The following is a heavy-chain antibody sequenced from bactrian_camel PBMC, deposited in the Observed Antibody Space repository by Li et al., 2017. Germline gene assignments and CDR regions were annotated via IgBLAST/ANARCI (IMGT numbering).Heavy chain of an antibody. CDR1: ASASSTNC. V-gene: IGHV3S63*01. D-gene: IGHD6*01. CDR2: IYTRDSST. CDR3: VTWLGRLETVVDDGPGPGDLPI. J-gene: IGHJ4*01. Sequence: HVQLVESGGGSVQAGGSLKLTCSASASASSTNCIGWFRQAPGKEREGVARIYTRDSSTDYADSVRGRFTISQDDAKNTVYLQMDSLKPEDTAMYYCVTWLGRLETVVDDGPGPGDLPIWGQGTQVTVS.